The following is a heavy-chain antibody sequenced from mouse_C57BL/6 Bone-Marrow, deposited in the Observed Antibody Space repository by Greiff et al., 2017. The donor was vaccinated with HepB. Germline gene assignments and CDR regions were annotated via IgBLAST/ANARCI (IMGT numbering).Heavy chain of an antibody. V-gene: IGHV5-9*01. J-gene: IGHJ2*01. Sequence: EVQGVESGGGLVKPGGSLKLSCAASGFTFSSYTMSWVRQTPEKRLEWVATISGGGGNTYYPDSVKGRFTISRDNAKNTLYLQMSSLRSEDTALYYCARHGYGNLDYWGQGTTLTVSS. CDR2: ISGGGGNT. D-gene: IGHD2-1*01. CDR1: GFTFSSYT. CDR3: ARHGYGNLDY.